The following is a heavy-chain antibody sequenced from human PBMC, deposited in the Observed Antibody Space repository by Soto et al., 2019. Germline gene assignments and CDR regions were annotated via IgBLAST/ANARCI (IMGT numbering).Heavy chain of an antibody. CDR1: GGSFNPNY. CDR2: IYYGGTT. D-gene: IGHD2-21*01. V-gene: IGHV4-59*08. Sequence: PSETLSLTCTVSGGSFNPNYWSWIRQPPGKGLEWVGYIYYGGTTSHNPSLKSRVTISLETSKSQFSLRLTSVTAADSAVYYCARLGAYYQSLDPWGPGTLVTVSS. CDR3: ARLGAYYQSLDP. J-gene: IGHJ5*02.